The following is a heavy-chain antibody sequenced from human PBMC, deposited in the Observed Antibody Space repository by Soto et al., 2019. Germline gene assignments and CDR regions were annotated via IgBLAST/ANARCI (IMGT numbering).Heavy chain of an antibody. CDR2: IYHSGST. V-gene: IGHV4-30-2*01. CDR3: ARAHYGDYGYGMDV. D-gene: IGHD4-17*01. Sequence: QLQLQESGSGLVKPSQTLSLICAVSGGSISSGGDSWSWMRQPPGKGLEWIGYIYHSGSTYYNPSLKSRVTISVDRSKNQFSLKLSSVTAADTAVYYCARAHYGDYGYGMDVWGQGTTATVSS. CDR1: GGSISSGGDS. J-gene: IGHJ6*02.